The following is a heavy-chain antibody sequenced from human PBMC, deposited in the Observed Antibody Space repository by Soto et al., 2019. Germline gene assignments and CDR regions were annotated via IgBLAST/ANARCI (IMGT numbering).Heavy chain of an antibody. D-gene: IGHD3-9*01. CDR1: GGSISSGGYY. CDR3: ARLHYDILTGYYPFDY. Sequence: QVQLQESGPGLVKPSQTLSLTCTVSGGSISSGGYYWSWIRQHPGKGLEWIGYIYYSGSTSYNPSHKSRVTISVDTTKNQFSLKLSSVTGADTAVYYCARLHYDILTGYYPFDYWGQGTLVTVSS. J-gene: IGHJ4*02. CDR2: IYYSGST. V-gene: IGHV4-31*03.